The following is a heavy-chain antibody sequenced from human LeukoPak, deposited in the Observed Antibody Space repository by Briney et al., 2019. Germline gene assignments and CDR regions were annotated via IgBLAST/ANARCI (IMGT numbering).Heavy chain of an antibody. V-gene: IGHV4-39*01. CDR1: DGSINSRNYY. Sequence: SETLSLTCTVSDGSINSRNYYWAWIRQPPGKGLEWIGRINYSGSTYYNPSLKSRVTISVDTSKNQFSLKLSSVTAADTAVYYCARRSVLGYCSSTSCYQVNAFDIWGQGTMVTVSS. J-gene: IGHJ3*02. CDR3: ARRSVLGYCSSTSCYQVNAFDI. D-gene: IGHD2-2*01. CDR2: INYSGST.